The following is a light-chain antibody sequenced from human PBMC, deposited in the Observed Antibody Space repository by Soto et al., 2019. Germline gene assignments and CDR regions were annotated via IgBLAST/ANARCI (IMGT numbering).Light chain of an antibody. V-gene: IGKV3-11*01. CDR2: DAS. J-gene: IGKJ2*01. CDR1: QSVGSY. CDR3: QQRNNWPMYT. Sequence: EIVLTQSPATLSLSPGERATLSCRASQSVGSYLAWYQHKPGQAPRLLIYDASNRATGTPVRFSGSGSGTDLTLTISSLEPEDSAIYFCQQRNNWPMYTFGQGTKLEIK.